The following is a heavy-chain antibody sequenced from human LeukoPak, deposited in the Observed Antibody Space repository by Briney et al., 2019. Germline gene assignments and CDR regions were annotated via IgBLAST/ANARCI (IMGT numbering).Heavy chain of an antibody. D-gene: IGHD6-19*01. CDR2: IYYSGST. CDR3: ARVSNGMAVAPYTWFDY. V-gene: IGHV4-59*01. J-gene: IGHJ4*02. Sequence: SETLSLTCTVSGGSISSYYWSWIRQPPGKGLEWIGCIYYSGSTNYNPSLKSRVTISVDTSKNQFSLKLSSVTAADTAVYYCARVSNGMAVAPYTWFDYWGQGILVTVSS. CDR1: GGSISSYY.